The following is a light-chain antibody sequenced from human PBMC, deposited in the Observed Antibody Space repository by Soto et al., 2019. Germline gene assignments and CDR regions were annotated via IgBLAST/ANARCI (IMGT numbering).Light chain of an antibody. J-gene: IGLJ3*02. CDR2: EGS. V-gene: IGLV2-23*01. Sequence: QSALTQPASVSGSPGQSITISCSDVGIYSLVSWYQQHPGKAPTLMIYEGSKRPSGVSNRFSGSKSDNTASLTISGLQAEDEADYYCCSYGRSSTAWVFGGGTKLTVL. CDR3: CSYGRSSTAWV. CDR1: DVGIYSL.